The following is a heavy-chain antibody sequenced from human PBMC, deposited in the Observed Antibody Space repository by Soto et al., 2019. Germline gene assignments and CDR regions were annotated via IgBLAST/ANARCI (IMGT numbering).Heavy chain of an antibody. CDR3: ARGFDYYYGMDV. Sequence: PSQTLSLTCAISGDSVSTNSATWDWIRQSPSRGLEWLGRTYYRSNWYNDYAVSVKSRITITPDTSNNQFSLQLNSVTPEDTAVYYCARGFDYYYGMDVWGQGTAVTVSS. D-gene: IGHD3-10*01. CDR2: TYYRSNWYN. V-gene: IGHV6-1*01. CDR1: GDSVSTNSAT. J-gene: IGHJ6*02.